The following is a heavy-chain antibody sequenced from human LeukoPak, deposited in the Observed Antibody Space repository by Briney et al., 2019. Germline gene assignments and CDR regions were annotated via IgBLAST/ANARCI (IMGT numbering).Heavy chain of an antibody. V-gene: IGHV3-23*01. CDR1: GFTFSTYA. CDR2: ISGGGVST. CDR3: AKWARYCTNGVCYYFDY. Sequence: PGGSLRLSCAASGFTFSTYAVSWVRQAPGKGLEWVSVISGGGVSTYYADSVKGRFTISRDNSKNTLYLQMNSLRAEDTAVYYCAKWARYCTNGVCYYFDYWGQGTLVTVSS. J-gene: IGHJ4*02. D-gene: IGHD2-8*01.